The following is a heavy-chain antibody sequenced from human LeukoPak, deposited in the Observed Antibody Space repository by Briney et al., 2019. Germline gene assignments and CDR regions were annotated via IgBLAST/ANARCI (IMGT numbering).Heavy chain of an antibody. V-gene: IGHV3-23*01. CDR1: GFTFGSHA. J-gene: IGHJ4*02. CDR3: GKTTVGYSSAQKPAWPVDF. D-gene: IGHD5-18*01. CDR2: IFGNGGSP. Sequence: PGGSLRLSCEASGFTFGSHAMYWVRQAPGKGLEWVAGIFGNGGSPHYADSVKGRFTISRDNPRNTVYLQINSLRDDDTAVYYCGKTTVGYSSAQKPAWPVDFWGQGTLATVSS.